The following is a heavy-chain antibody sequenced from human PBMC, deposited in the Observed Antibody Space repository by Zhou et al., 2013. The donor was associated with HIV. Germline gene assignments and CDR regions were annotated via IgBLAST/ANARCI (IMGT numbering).Heavy chain of an antibody. V-gene: IGHV1-69*12. CDR3: ARCYYDSSSCDF. J-gene: IGHJ4*02. D-gene: IGHD3-22*01. CDR1: GGTFSTYA. Sequence: QVHLVQSGAEVKKAGSSVRVSCKASGGTFSTYAFSWVRQAPGQGLEWMGGIIPFFGTANYAPKFQGRVAITAAESTRTAYLELSGLRSEDTAVYYCARCYYDSSSCDFWGQGTLLTVSS. CDR2: IIPFFGTA.